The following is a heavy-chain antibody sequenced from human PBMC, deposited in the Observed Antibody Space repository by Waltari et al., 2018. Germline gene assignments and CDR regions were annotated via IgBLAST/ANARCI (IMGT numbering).Heavy chain of an antibody. CDR3: AADRLNYGDYIDDAFDI. Sequence: QMQLVQSGPEVKKPGTSVKVSCKASGFTFTSSAVQWVRQARGQRLEWIGWIVVGSGNTNYAQKFQERVTITRDMSTSTAYMELSSLRSEDTAVYYCAADRLNYGDYIDDAFDIWGQGTMVTVSS. CDR1: GFTFTSSA. D-gene: IGHD4-17*01. J-gene: IGHJ3*02. CDR2: IVVGSGNT. V-gene: IGHV1-58*01.